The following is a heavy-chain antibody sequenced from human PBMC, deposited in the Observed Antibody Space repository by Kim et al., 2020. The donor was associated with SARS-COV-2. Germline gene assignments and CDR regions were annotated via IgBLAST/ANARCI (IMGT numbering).Heavy chain of an antibody. CDR1: GFTFSSYW. J-gene: IGHJ4*02. CDR2: IKQDGSEK. D-gene: IGHD3-9*01. V-gene: IGHV3-7*01. Sequence: GSLRLSCAASGFTFSSYWMNWVRQAPGKGLEWVANIKQDGSEKYYVDSVKSRFTISRDNAKNSLYLQMNSLRAEDTAVYYCARGGDILTGYYFGGQGTLVTVSS. CDR3: ARGGDILTGYYF.